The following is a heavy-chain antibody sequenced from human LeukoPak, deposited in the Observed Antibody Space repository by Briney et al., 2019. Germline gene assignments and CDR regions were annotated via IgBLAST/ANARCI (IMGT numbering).Heavy chain of an antibody. Sequence: GGSLRLSCAASGFTFDDYAMHWVRQAPGKGLEWVSLISGDGGSTYYADSVKGRFTISRDNSKNSLYLQMNSLRTEDTALYYCAKDMALRHDAGEQQLVFDYWGQGTLVTVSS. CDR2: ISGDGGST. D-gene: IGHD6-13*01. J-gene: IGHJ4*02. V-gene: IGHV3-43*02. CDR1: GFTFDDYA. CDR3: AKDMALRHDAGEQQLVFDY.